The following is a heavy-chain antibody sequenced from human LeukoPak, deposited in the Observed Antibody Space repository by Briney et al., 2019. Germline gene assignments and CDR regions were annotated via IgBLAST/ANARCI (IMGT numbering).Heavy chain of an antibody. CDR3: ASLRYLGSGEDQEYFQH. V-gene: IGHV4-28*05. J-gene: IGHJ1*01. CDR2: IYYSGSI. D-gene: IGHD6-19*01. CDR1: GYSISSSNW. Sequence: SDTLSLTCAVSGYSISSSNWWGWIRQPPGKGLEWIGYIYYSGSIYYNPSLKSRVTMSVDTSKNQFSLKLSSVTAADTAVYYCASLRYLGSGEDQEYFQHWGQGTLVTVSS.